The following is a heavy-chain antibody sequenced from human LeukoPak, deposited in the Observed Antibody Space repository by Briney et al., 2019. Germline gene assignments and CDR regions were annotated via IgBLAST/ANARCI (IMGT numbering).Heavy chain of an antibody. D-gene: IGHD3-9*01. V-gene: IGHV3-23*01. CDR1: GFTFSSCS. J-gene: IGHJ4*02. CDR3: ASYRGGYDILTGYYNGFDY. Sequence: GGSLRLSCAASGFTFSSCSMSWVRQAPGKGLEWVSAISGSGGSTYYADSVKGRFTISRDNSKNTLYLQMNSLRAEDTAVYYCASYRGGYDILTGYYNGFDYWGQGTLVTVSS. CDR2: ISGSGGST.